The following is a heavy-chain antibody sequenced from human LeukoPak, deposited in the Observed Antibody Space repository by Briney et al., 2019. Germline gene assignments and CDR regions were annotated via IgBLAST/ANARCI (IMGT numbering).Heavy chain of an antibody. D-gene: IGHD6-6*01. Sequence: AASVKVSCTASGGTFSIYAISWVRQAPGQGLEWMGWVNPNSGGTNFAQKFQGRVTMTRDTSISTAYMELSRLRSDDTAVYFCARDREYRSSSYPLDYWGQGTLVTVSS. CDR1: GGTFSIYA. J-gene: IGHJ4*02. V-gene: IGHV1-2*02. CDR3: ARDREYRSSSYPLDY. CDR2: VNPNSGGT.